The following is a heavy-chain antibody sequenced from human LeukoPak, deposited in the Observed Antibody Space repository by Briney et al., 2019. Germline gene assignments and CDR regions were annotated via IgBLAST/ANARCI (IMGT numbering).Heavy chain of an antibody. CDR3: TRGSIAYYYMDV. CDR2: IYYSGST. J-gene: IGHJ6*03. D-gene: IGHD3-22*01. V-gene: IGHV4-59*01. CDR1: GGSISSYY. Sequence: PSETLSLTCTVSGGSISSYYWSWIRQPPGKGLEWIGNIYYSGSTNYNPSLKSRVTISVDTSKNQFSLKLSSVIAADTAVYYCTRGSIAYYYMDVWGKGTTVTISS.